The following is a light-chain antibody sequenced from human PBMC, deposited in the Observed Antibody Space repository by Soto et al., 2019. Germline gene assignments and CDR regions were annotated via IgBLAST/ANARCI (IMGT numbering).Light chain of an antibody. CDR1: QSVSIN. Sequence: EILLTQCPGTLSLSPGERATLSCRASQSVSINVAWYPQKPGRAPRLLIYGASTRETGSQDTFSASGAASECTLTISSLLSEDVDVDYCQQYNDSTRTFGQGTQVDIK. CDR3: QQYNDSTRT. J-gene: IGKJ1*01. CDR2: GAS. V-gene: IGKV3-15*01.